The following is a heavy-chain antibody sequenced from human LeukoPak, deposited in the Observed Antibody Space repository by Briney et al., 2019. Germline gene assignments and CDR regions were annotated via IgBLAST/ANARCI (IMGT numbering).Heavy chain of an antibody. CDR3: ARGDWYTSSEDYYMDV. CDR2: IYTSGST. J-gene: IGHJ6*03. CDR1: GGSISSGDYY. V-gene: IGHV4-61*02. Sequence: PSETLSLTCTVSGGSISSGDYYWSWIRQPAGKGLECIGRIYTSGSTKYNPSLKSRVNISVDTSKNQFSLKVSSVTAADTAVYYCARGDWYTSSEDYYMDVWGKGTTVTVSS. D-gene: IGHD6-13*01.